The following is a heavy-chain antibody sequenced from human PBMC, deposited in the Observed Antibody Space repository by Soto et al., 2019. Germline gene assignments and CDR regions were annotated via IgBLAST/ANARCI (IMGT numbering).Heavy chain of an antibody. Sequence: SVKVSCKASGGTFSSYAISWVRQAPGQGLEWMGGIIPIFGTANYAQKFQGRVTITADESTSTAYMELSSLRSEDTAVYYCARSGPCNIGGTLFDPWGKGTLVTVAS. D-gene: IGHD2-15*01. CDR1: GGTFSSYA. CDR2: IIPIFGTA. V-gene: IGHV1-69*13. J-gene: IGHJ5*02. CDR3: ARSGPCNIGGTLFDP.